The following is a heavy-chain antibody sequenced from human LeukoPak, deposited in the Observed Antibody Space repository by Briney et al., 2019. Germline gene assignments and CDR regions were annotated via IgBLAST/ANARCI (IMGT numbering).Heavy chain of an antibody. Sequence: PSETLSLTCTVSGGSISSGSYYWSWIRQPAGKGLEWIGRIYTSGSTNYNPSLKSRVTISADTSKNQFSLKLSSVTAADTAVYYCARDSGGAADYWGQGTLVTVSS. CDR1: GGSISSGSYY. J-gene: IGHJ4*02. CDR2: IYTSGST. V-gene: IGHV4-61*02. CDR3: ARDSGGAADY. D-gene: IGHD3-16*01.